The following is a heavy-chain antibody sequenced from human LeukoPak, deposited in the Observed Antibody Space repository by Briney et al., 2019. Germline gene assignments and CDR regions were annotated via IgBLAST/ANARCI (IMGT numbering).Heavy chain of an antibody. J-gene: IGHJ4*02. CDR2: VYATGTT. CDR1: SGSITGYY. Sequence: KASETLSLTCTVSSGSITGYYWSWIRQPPGKGLEGIGYVYATGTTNYNPSLKTRATISIDTSKNQLSLTLTSVTAADTAVYYCARVGSGGAWFDFWGQGTLVSVSS. CDR3: ARVGSGGAWFDF. V-gene: IGHV4-59*01. D-gene: IGHD6-19*01.